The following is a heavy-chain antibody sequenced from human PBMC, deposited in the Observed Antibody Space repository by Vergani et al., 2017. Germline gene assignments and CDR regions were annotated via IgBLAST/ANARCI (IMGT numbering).Heavy chain of an antibody. CDR1: GYTFTGYY. CDR3: AKDPRLKEDYYYYYMDV. J-gene: IGHJ6*03. V-gene: IGHV1-2*02. CDR2: INPNSGGT. Sequence: QVQLVQSGAEVKKPGASVKVSCKASGYTFTGYYMHWVRQAPGQGLEWMGWINPNSGGTKYAQKFQGRVTMTRDTSISTAYMELSRLRSDDTAVYYCAKDPRLKEDYYYYYMDVWGKGTTVTVSS.